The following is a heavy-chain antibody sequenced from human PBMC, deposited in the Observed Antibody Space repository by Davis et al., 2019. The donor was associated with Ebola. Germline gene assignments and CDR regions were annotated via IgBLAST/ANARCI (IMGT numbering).Heavy chain of an antibody. Sequence: ASVKVSCKASGYTFTSYTMHWVRQAPGQRLEWMGWINAGNGNTKYSQRFQGRVTITRDTSASIAYMELSSLRSEDTAVYYCARGSGYYSELIDYWGQGTLVTVSS. CDR1: GYTFTSYT. V-gene: IGHV1-3*01. CDR2: INAGNGNT. D-gene: IGHD3-22*01. J-gene: IGHJ4*02. CDR3: ARGSGYYSELIDY.